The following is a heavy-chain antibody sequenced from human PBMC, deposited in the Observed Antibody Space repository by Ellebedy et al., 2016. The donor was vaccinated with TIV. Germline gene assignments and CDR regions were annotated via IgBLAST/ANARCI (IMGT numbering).Heavy chain of an antibody. CDR1: GFSVSGHF. D-gene: IGHD4-17*01. J-gene: IGHJ5*02. CDR3: ARDPGGGGDYGDNWFDP. V-gene: IGHV3-66*01. CDR2: IYPGGGT. Sequence: GESLKISCAVSGFSVSGHFMTWVRQAPGKGLEWVSVIYPGGGTNYTDSVRGRFTISRDDSKNTLSLQMDSLGAEDTAVYYCARDPGGGGDYGDNWFDPWGRGTLVTVSS.